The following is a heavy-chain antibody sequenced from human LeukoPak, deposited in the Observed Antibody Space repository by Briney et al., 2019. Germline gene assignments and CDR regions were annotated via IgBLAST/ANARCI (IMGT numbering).Heavy chain of an antibody. CDR2: IYYTGST. Sequence: PSETLSLTCTVSGGSISSYYWSWIRQPPGKGLEWIGYIYYTGSTSYNPSLKSRVTMSLDASKNQFSLELNSVTPADTAVYYCARGGNYWPQWWFDPWGRGTPVSVSS. V-gene: IGHV4-59*01. CDR3: ARGGNYWPQWWFDP. D-gene: IGHD1-26*01. J-gene: IGHJ5*02. CDR1: GGSISSYY.